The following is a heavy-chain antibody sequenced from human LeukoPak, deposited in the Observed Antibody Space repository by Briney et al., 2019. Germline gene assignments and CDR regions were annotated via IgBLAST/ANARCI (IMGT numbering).Heavy chain of an antibody. Sequence: PGGSLRLSCAASGFTFSSYSMNWVRQAPGKGLEWVSYISSSSSTIYYADSVKGRFTISRDNAKNSLYLQMNSLRAEDTAVYYCARDIAVAGTSVPDYFDYWGQGTLVTVSS. D-gene: IGHD6-19*01. V-gene: IGHV3-48*01. J-gene: IGHJ4*02. CDR1: GFTFSSYS. CDR2: ISSSSSTI. CDR3: ARDIAVAGTSVPDYFDY.